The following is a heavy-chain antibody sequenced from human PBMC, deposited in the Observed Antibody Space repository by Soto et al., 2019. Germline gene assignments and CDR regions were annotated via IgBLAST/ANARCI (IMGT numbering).Heavy chain of an antibody. D-gene: IGHD6-13*01. CDR2: VYYTGTT. J-gene: IGHJ4*02. CDR1: GGSISSYF. CDR3: ARDLAAVQSAFDY. V-gene: IGHV4-59*01. Sequence: PSETLSLTCTVSGGSISSYFYIWVRQPPGKGLEWIGSVYYTGTTDYNPSLKSRVTISVDTSKTQFSLNLRSVTAADTAVYYCARDLAAVQSAFDYWGRGTLVTVSS.